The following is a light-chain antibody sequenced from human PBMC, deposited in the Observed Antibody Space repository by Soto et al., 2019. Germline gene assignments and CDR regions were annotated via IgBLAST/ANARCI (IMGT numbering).Light chain of an antibody. CDR3: QQYNSLSWT. CDR2: DAS. Sequence: DIQMTQSPSTLSASVGDRVTITCRASQSISSWLAWYQQKPGKAPKPLIYDASSLESGVPSRFSGSGSGSEFTLTISSLQPDDFATYYCQQYNSLSWTFGQGTKVEIK. V-gene: IGKV1-5*01. J-gene: IGKJ1*01. CDR1: QSISSW.